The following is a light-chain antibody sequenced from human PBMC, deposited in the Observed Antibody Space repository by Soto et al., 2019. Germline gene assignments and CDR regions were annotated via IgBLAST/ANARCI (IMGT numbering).Light chain of an antibody. Sequence: QSVLTQPASVSGSPGQSITISCTGTSSDVGGYNYVSWYQQHPGKAPKLMIYDASNRPSGVSNRFSGSKSGNTASLTISGLQAEDEADYYCSSYTSSSTLEVVFGGGTKVTVL. CDR2: DAS. CDR1: SSDVGGYNY. V-gene: IGLV2-14*01. J-gene: IGLJ2*01. CDR3: SSYTSSSTLEVV.